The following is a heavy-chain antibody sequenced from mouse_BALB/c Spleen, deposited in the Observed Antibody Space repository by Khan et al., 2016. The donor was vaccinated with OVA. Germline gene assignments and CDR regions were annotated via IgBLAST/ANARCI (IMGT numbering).Heavy chain of an antibody. Sequence: VQLQQSGAELARPGASVKLSCKASGYTFTDYDINWVKQRPEQGLEWIGWIDPENGETVYDPKFQGKATITADTSTNTAYLQLSSLTSEDTAVCYCARFGYFAWFAYWGQGTLVTVSA. CDR2: IDPENGET. J-gene: IGHJ3*01. CDR3: ARFGYFAWFAY. D-gene: IGHD3-1*01. CDR1: GYTFTDYD. V-gene: IGHV14-1*02.